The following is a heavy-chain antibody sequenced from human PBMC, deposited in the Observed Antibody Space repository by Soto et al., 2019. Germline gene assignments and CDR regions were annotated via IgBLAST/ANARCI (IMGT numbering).Heavy chain of an antibody. CDR2: VYYSGNT. CDR3: ARKGAAASYAHYYMDV. CDR1: GGSLSPYY. V-gene: IGHV4-59*01. D-gene: IGHD6-13*01. Sequence: SETLSPTCPVSGGSLSPYYLSWIPQPPGKGLEWIGYVYYSGNTNYNPSLESRVTISVDTSRNRFSLNLTSATAADTAVYYCARKGAAASYAHYYMDVWGRGTAVTVSS. J-gene: IGHJ6*03.